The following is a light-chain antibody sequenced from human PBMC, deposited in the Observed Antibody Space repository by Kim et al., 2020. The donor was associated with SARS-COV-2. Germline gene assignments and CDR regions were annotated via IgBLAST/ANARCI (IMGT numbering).Light chain of an antibody. CDR3: NSRDSNDNVV. Sequence: YELTQDPAVSLALGQTVRITCQGDSLRSYYATWYQQKPGQAPTLVIYGKNNRPSGIPDRFSGSSSGNTASFTITGTQAGDEADYYCNSRDSNDNVVFGGGTKLTFL. CDR1: SLRSYY. V-gene: IGLV3-19*01. J-gene: IGLJ2*01. CDR2: GKN.